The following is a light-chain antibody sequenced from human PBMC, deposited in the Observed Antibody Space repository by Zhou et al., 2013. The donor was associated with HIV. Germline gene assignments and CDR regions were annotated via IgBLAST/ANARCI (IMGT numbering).Light chain of an antibody. J-gene: IGKJ1*01. V-gene: IGKV1-5*03. Sequence: EIQMTQSPSILSASIGDRVTISCRASQNISSWLAWYQQKPGKAPKVLIYKASTLESGVPSRFSGSGSGTDFTLTISSLQPEDFATYYCQQSYSTPRTFGQGTKVEIK. CDR1: QNISSW. CDR2: KAS. CDR3: QQSYSTPRT.